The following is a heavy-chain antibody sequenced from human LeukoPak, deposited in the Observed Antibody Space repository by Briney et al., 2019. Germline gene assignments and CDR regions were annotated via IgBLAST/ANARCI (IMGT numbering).Heavy chain of an antibody. V-gene: IGHV1-2*06. CDR1: GYTFTGYY. J-gene: IGHJ4*02. D-gene: IGHD5-18*01. Sequence: ASVTVSCKASGYTFTGYYMHWVRQAPGQGLEWMGRINPNSGGTNYAQKFQGRVTMTRDTSISTAYMELSRLRSDDTAVYYCARSSGYSYGTPYFDYWGQGTLVTVSS. CDR2: INPNSGGT. CDR3: ARSSGYSYGTPYFDY.